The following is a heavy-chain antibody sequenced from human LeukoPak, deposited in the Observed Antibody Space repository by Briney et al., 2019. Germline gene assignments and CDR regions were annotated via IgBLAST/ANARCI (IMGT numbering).Heavy chain of an antibody. CDR3: ARDASLYCSGKTCYWAFDL. CDR1: GFTFSSYW. V-gene: IGHV3-7*01. CDR2: IKQDGKNT. D-gene: IGHD2-15*01. J-gene: IGHJ5*02. Sequence: GGSLRLSCAATGFTFSSYWMSWVRQPPGKGLEWVANIKQDGKNTYYVDSVKGRFTISRDIAKNSLSLQMNTLRVEDTAVYYCARDASLYCSGKTCYWAFDLWGQGTPVTVSS.